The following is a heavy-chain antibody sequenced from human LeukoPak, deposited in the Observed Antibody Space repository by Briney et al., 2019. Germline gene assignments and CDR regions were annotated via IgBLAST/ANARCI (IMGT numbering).Heavy chain of an antibody. Sequence: SETLSLTCTVSGDSISSYYWNWIRQPPGKGLEWIGYIYYSGSTNYNPSLKSRVTISVDTSKNQFSLKLTSVTAADTAVYYCAKTPGTWNDAFDIWGQGTMVTVSS. CDR1: GDSISSYY. V-gene: IGHV4-59*01. CDR3: AKTPGTWNDAFDI. J-gene: IGHJ3*02. CDR2: IYYSGST. D-gene: IGHD1-1*01.